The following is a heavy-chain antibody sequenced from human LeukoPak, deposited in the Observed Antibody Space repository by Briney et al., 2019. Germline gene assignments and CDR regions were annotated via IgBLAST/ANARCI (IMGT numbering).Heavy chain of an antibody. Sequence: GGSLRLSCAASGFTFSSYAMSWVRRAPGKGLEWVSAISGRGGSTYYADSVKGRFTISRDNSKNTLYLQMNSLRAEDTAVYYCAKDRSPYGSGSWKGQYFDYWGQGTLVTVSS. V-gene: IGHV3-23*01. CDR1: GFTFSSYA. CDR2: ISGRGGST. D-gene: IGHD3-10*01. CDR3: AKDRSPYGSGSWKGQYFDY. J-gene: IGHJ4*02.